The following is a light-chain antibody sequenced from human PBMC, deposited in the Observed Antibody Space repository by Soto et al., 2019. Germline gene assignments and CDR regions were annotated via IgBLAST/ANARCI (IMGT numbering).Light chain of an antibody. CDR3: AAWDDSLSGPHVV. CDR2: RNN. J-gene: IGLJ2*01. CDR1: SSNIGSNY. Sequence: QSVLTQPPSASGTPGQRVTISCSGSSSNIGSNYVYWYQQLPGTAPKLLIYRNNQRPSGVPDRFSGSKSGTSASRAISGLRSEDEADYYCAAWDDSLSGPHVVFGGGTKLTVL. V-gene: IGLV1-47*01.